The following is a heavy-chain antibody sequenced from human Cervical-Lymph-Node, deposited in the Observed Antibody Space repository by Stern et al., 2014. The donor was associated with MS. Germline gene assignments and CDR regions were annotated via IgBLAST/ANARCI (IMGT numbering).Heavy chain of an antibody. CDR3: ARDRGTGSYGAPFDF. V-gene: IGHV4-59*01. D-gene: IGHD5-18*01. CDR2: VCHSGLS. Sequence: VQLVESGPGLVKPSETLSLTCTVSGGSISDNYWSWVRPPPGNGLEWLGAVCHSGLSYYNPSLKSRLTMSVDTSRNQFSLTLTSVTDADSAIYYCARDRGTGSYGAPFDFWGQGTVVTVSS. CDR1: GGSISDNY. J-gene: IGHJ4*02.